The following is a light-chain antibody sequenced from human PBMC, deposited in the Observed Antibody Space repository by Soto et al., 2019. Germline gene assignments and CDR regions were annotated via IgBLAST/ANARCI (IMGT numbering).Light chain of an antibody. Sequence: QSVLTQPPSASGSPGQSVTISCTGTSRDVGGYNYVSWYQQHPGKAPKLMIYEVSTRPSGVPDRFSGSKSGNTASLTVSGLQAEDEADYYCSSYAGSNRVFGGGTKVTVL. CDR3: SSYAGSNRV. J-gene: IGLJ2*01. V-gene: IGLV2-8*01. CDR2: EVS. CDR1: SRDVGGYNY.